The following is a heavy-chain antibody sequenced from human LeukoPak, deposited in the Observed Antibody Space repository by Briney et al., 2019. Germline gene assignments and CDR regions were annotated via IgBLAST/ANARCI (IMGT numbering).Heavy chain of an antibody. CDR1: GFTFSSSA. D-gene: IGHD3-22*01. CDR3: ARGGYYYDSSGYYRSDY. CDR2: SSGSGSGA. J-gene: IGHJ4*02. Sequence: GGSLRLSCAASGFTFSSSALTWVRQAPGKGLEWVSGSSGSGSGAYYADSVKGRFTISRDNSKNTLYLQMNSLRAEDTAVYYCARGGYYYDSSGYYRSDYWGQGTLVTVSS. V-gene: IGHV3-23*01.